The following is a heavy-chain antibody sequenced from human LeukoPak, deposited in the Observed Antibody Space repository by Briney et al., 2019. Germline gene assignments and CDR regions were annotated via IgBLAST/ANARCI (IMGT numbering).Heavy chain of an antibody. V-gene: IGHV3-33*01. J-gene: IGHJ4*02. CDR1: GFPFSSYG. CDR2: LVYDARS. D-gene: IGHD6-19*01. CDR3: ARDLSAAFDF. Sequence: GGSVRLSCAASGFPFSSYGINWVRQAPGKGLEWVARLVYDARSDYANSVKGRFSISRDDSKNTLFLDMSNLRVEDTALYYCARDLSAAFDFWGQGVLVTVSS.